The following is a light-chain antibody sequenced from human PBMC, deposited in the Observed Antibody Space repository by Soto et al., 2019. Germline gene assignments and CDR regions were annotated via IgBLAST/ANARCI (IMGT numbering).Light chain of an antibody. CDR2: KAS. Sequence: DIQMTQSPSTLSGSVGDRVTITCRASQTISSWLAWYQQKPGKAPKLLIYKASTLKSGTPSRFSGRRSGTEFTLTIASVQPEDFATYYCQQYSSYSPLTFGGGTKVDIK. CDR3: QQYSSYSPLT. V-gene: IGKV1-5*03. J-gene: IGKJ4*01. CDR1: QTISSW.